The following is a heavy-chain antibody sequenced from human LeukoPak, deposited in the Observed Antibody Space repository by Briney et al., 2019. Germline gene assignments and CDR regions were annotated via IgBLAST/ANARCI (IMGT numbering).Heavy chain of an antibody. CDR1: GYTFTGYY. CDR3: ASPRNNPNRIAAAADYNYYGMDV. J-gene: IGHJ6*02. V-gene: IGHV1-2*02. CDR2: INPNSGGT. D-gene: IGHD6-13*01. Sequence: GASVKVSCKASGYTFTGYYMHWVRQAPGQGLEWMGWINPNSGGTNYAQKFQGRVTMTRDTSISTAYMELSRLRSDDTAVYYCASPRNNPNRIAAAADYNYYGMDVWGQGTTVTVSS.